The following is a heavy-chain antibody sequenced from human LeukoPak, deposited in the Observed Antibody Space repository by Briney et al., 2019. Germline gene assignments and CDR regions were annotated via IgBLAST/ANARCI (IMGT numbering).Heavy chain of an antibody. CDR1: GGSISSSSYY. CDR3: ARRPSIAAACGAFDY. V-gene: IGHV4-39*01. J-gene: IGHJ4*02. D-gene: IGHD6-13*01. CDR2: IYYSGTT. Sequence: PSETLSLTCIVSGGSISSSSYYWGWIRQPPGKGLEWIGTIYYSGTTYYNPSLKSPVTMSVDTSKNQFSLNLSSVTAADTAVYYCARRPSIAAACGAFDYWGQGTLVTVSS.